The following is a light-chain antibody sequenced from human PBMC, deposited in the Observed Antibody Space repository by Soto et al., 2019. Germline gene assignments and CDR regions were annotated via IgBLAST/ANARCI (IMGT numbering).Light chain of an antibody. J-gene: IGLJ3*02. V-gene: IGLV8-61*01. Sequence: QAVVTQEPSFSVSPGGTVTLTCGLSSGSVSTSFYPSWYQQTPGQAPRTLIYNTNTLSSGVPDRFSGSILGNKAALTITGAQADDESDYYCLLYVGSGIWVFGGGTQLTVL. CDR3: LLYVGSGIWV. CDR1: SGSVSTSFY. CDR2: NTN.